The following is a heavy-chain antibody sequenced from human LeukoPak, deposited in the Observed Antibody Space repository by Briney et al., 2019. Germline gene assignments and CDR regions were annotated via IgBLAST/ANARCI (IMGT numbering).Heavy chain of an antibody. V-gene: IGHV4-39*07. Sequence: SETLSLTCTVSGGSISSSSYYWGWIRQPPGKGQEWIGSIYYSGSTYNNPSLKSRVTISVDKSKNQFSLKLSSVTAADTAVYYCARSVGDSTGYYGMDVWGQGTTVTVSS. CDR1: GGSISSSSYY. CDR3: ARSVGDSTGYYGMDV. J-gene: IGHJ6*02. CDR2: IYYSGST. D-gene: IGHD2-21*02.